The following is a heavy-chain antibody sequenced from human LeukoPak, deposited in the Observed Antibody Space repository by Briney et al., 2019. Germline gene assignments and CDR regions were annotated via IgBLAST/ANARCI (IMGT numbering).Heavy chain of an antibody. CDR3: ARMEEEDGYSSGWYSLYYFDY. D-gene: IGHD6-19*01. J-gene: IGHJ4*02. CDR2: IKPNSGGT. Sequence: ASVKVSCKASGYTFTGYYIHWVRQASGQGLEWMGWIKPNSGGTNYAQKFQGRVTMTRDTSISTAYMELSRLRADDTAVYYCARMEEEDGYSSGWYSLYYFDYWGQGTLVTVSS. V-gene: IGHV1-2*02. CDR1: GYTFTGYY.